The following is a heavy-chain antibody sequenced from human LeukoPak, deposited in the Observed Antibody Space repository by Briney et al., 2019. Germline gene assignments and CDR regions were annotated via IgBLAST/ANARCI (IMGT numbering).Heavy chain of an antibody. J-gene: IGHJ5*02. CDR1: GGSISSSDYY. V-gene: IGHV4-39*01. D-gene: IGHD2-15*01. CDR2: IYYGGST. CDR3: ARALGYCSGGSCTRGYNWFDP. Sequence: SETLSLTCTVSGGSISSSDYYWGWIRQPPGKGLEWIGSIYYGGSTYYNPSLKSRVTISVDTSMSQFSLKLCFVTTADTAVYYCARALGYCSGGSCTRGYNWFDPWGQGTLVTVPS.